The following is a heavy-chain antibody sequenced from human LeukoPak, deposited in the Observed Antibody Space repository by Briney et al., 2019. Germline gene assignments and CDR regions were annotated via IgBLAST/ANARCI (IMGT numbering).Heavy chain of an antibody. V-gene: IGHV4-4*07. D-gene: IGHD6-6*01. J-gene: IGHJ6*03. CDR2: FYTSGTS. Sequence: SETLSLTCTVSGGSISSYYWSWIRQPAGSGLEWIGRFYTSGTSNYNPSLKSRVTMSVDTSKNQFSLKLRSVTAADTAVYYRAREKLEDAFYYYMDVWGKGTTVTVSS. CDR1: GGSISSYY. CDR3: AREKLEDAFYYYMDV.